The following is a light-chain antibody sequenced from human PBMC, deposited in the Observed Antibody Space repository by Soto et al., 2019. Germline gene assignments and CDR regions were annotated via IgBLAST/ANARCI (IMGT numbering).Light chain of an antibody. CDR3: SSFTISSTLV. Sequence: QSALTQPASVSGSPGQSITISCTGTSSDVGGYNYVSWYQQHPGKAPRLMIHNVSDRPPGVSNRFSGSKSGNTASLTISGLQAEDEADYYCSSFTISSTLVFGTGTKLTVL. CDR2: NVS. CDR1: SSDVGGYNY. V-gene: IGLV2-14*03. J-gene: IGLJ1*01.